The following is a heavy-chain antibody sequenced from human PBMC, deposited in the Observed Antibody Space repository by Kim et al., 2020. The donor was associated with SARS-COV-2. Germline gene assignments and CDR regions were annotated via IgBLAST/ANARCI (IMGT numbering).Heavy chain of an antibody. V-gene: IGHV3-21*01. CDR3: ARDIVDRVVPAAANWFDP. CDR2: ISSSSSYI. CDR1: GFTFSSYS. Sequence: GGSLRLSCAASGFTFSSYSMNWVRQAPGKGLEWVSSISSSSSYIYYADSVKGRFTISRDNAKNSLYLQMNSLRAEDTAVYYCARDIVDRVVPAAANWFDPWGQGTLVTVSS. D-gene: IGHD2-2*01. J-gene: IGHJ5*02.